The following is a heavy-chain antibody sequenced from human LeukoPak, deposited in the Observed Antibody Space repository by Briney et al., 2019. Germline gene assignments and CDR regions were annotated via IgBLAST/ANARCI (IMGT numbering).Heavy chain of an antibody. J-gene: IGHJ4*02. CDR3: ASSLNSYFDY. CDR2: ISSSSSYI. CDR1: GFTFSSYT. D-gene: IGHD1/OR15-1a*01. Sequence: GGSLILSCAASGFTFSSYTMNWVRQAPGKRLQWVSSISSSSSYIYYADSVKGRFTNSRDNAKNSLSLQMNSLRAEDTAVYYCASSLNSYFDYWGQGTLVTVSS. V-gene: IGHV3-21*01.